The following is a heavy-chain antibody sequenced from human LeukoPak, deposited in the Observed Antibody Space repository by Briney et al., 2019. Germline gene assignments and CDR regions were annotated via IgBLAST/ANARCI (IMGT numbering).Heavy chain of an antibody. V-gene: IGHV3-21*01. CDR2: ISSSSTYI. CDR3: ATSAVPSNFYYYAMDV. CDR1: GFTFSSYS. Sequence: PGRSLRLSCAASGFTFSSYSMNRVRQAPGKGLEWVSSISSSSTYIYYADSVKGRFTISRDSAKNSLYLQMNSLRAEDTALYYCATSAVPSNFYYYAMDVWGQGTTVTVSS. J-gene: IGHJ6*02.